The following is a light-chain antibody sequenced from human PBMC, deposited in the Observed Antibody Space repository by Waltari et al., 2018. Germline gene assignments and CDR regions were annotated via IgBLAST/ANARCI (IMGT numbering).Light chain of an antibody. CDR2: GAS. J-gene: IGKJ1*01. V-gene: IGKV1-39*01. CDR1: QSISSY. Sequence: DIQMTQSTSSLSASVGDSVTITLRASQSISSYLNWYQQKPGKAPKFLIYGASSLQSGVPSRFSGSGSATDFTLTISSLQPEDFATYYCQQSYSIPWTFGQGTKVEIK. CDR3: QQSYSIPWT.